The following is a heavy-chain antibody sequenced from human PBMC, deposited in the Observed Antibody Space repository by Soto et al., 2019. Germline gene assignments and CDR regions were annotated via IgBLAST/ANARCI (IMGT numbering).Heavy chain of an antibody. J-gene: IGHJ4*02. CDR3: AKDPRDCSSTSCWYYFDY. D-gene: IGHD2-2*01. CDR1: GFTFSSYG. CDR2: ISYDGSNK. V-gene: IGHV3-30*18. Sequence: QVQLVESGGGVVQPGRSLRLSCAASGFTFSSYGMHWVRQAPGKGLEWVAVISYDGSNKYYADSVKGRFTISRDNSKHTLYLQMNSLRAEDTAVYYCAKDPRDCSSTSCWYYFDYWGQGTLVTVSS.